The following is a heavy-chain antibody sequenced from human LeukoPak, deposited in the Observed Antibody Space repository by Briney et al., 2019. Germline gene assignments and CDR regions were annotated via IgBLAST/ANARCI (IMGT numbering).Heavy chain of an antibody. CDR1: GSTFTDYN. CDR3: ARDPSNYYLYYMDV. Sequence: ASVKVSCKASGSTFTDYNMHWVRQAPRLGLEWMGWINPTSGGTNYAQKFQGRVTMTRDTSISTVYMELSRLRSDDTAVYYCARDPSNYYLYYMDVWGKRTTVTVSS. V-gene: IGHV1-2*02. J-gene: IGHJ6*03. CDR2: INPTSGGT.